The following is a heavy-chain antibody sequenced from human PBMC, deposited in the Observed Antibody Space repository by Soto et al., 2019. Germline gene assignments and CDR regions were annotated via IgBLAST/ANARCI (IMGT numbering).Heavy chain of an antibody. D-gene: IGHD3-22*01. CDR3: ARGGLITMIDYGMDV. CDR2: INPNSGGT. Sequence: GASVKVSCKASGYTFTGYYMHWVRQAPGQGLEWMGWINPNSGGTNYAQKFQGWVTTTRDTSISTAYMELSRLRSDDTAVYYCARGGLITMIDYGMDVWGQGTTVTVSS. J-gene: IGHJ6*02. CDR1: GYTFTGYY. V-gene: IGHV1-2*04.